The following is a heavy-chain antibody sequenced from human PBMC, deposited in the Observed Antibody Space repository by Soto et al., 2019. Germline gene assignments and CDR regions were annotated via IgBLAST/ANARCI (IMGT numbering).Heavy chain of an antibody. D-gene: IGHD3-3*01. CDR1: GGSFSGYY. V-gene: IGHV4-34*01. Sequence: QVQLQQWGAGLLKPSETLSLTCAVYGGSFSGYYWSWIRQPPGKGLEWIGEINHSGSTNYNPSLKSRVTISVDTSKNQFSLKLSSVTAADTAVYYCARVFYWSGYPHWGQGTLVTVSS. J-gene: IGHJ4*02. CDR3: ARVFYWSGYPH. CDR2: INHSGST.